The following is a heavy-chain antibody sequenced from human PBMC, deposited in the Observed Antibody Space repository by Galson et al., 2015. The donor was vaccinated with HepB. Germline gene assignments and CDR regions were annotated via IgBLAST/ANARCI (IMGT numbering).Heavy chain of an antibody. J-gene: IGHJ6*03. Sequence: SVKVSCKASGGTFSSYAISWVRQAPGQGLEWMGGIIPIFGTANYAQKFQGRVTITADESTSTAYMELSSLRSEDTAVYYCARVPRTNKITIVVPAAIPYCYYYYMDVLGKGTTVTVSS. CDR2: IIPIFGTA. V-gene: IGHV1-69*13. CDR1: GGTFSSYA. CDR3: ARVPRTNKITIVVPAAIPYCYYYYMDV. D-gene: IGHD2-2*01.